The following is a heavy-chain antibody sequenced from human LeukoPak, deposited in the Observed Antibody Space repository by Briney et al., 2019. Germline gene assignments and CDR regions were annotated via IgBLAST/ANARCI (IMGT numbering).Heavy chain of an antibody. J-gene: IGHJ6*03. D-gene: IGHD4-11*01. V-gene: IGHV1-46*01. CDR1: GYTFTSYY. Sequence: PGASVKVSCKASGYTFTSYYMHWVRQAPGQGLEWMGIINPSGGSTSYAQKFQGRVTMTRDMSTNTVYMELSSLRSEDTAAYYCARDSNPYYYYYMDVWGKGTTVTVSS. CDR3: ARDSNPYYYYYMDV. CDR2: INPSGGST.